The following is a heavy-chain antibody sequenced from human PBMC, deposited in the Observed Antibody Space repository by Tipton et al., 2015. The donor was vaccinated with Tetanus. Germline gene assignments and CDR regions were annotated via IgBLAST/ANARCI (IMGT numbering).Heavy chain of an antibody. Sequence: SGFTFSDYYMSWIRQAPGKGLEWISYISNSGSTIYNADSVKGRFTISRDNAKNSLHLQLNSLRAEDTAVYYCVRGGNYNYQYGLDVWGQGTPVTVSS. J-gene: IGHJ6*02. CDR3: VRGGNYNYQYGLDV. CDR1: GFTFSDYY. V-gene: IGHV3-11*01. CDR2: ISNSGSTI.